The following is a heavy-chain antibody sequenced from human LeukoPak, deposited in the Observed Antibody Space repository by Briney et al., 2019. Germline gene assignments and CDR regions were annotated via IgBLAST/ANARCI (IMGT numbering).Heavy chain of an antibody. Sequence: PSETLSLTCTVSGGSISSYYWSWIRQPPGKGLEWIGYIYYSGSTYYNPSLKSRVTISVDTSKNQFSLKLSSVTAADTAVYYCARDGRGSGWYPNWFDPWGQGTLVTVSS. CDR3: ARDGRGSGWYPNWFDP. V-gene: IGHV4-59*12. CDR1: GGSISSYY. CDR2: IYYSGST. D-gene: IGHD6-19*01. J-gene: IGHJ5*02.